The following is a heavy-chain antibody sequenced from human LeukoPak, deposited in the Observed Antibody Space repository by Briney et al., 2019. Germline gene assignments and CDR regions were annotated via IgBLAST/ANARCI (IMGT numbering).Heavy chain of an antibody. CDR3: ARDKDIVLMVYASGGFDP. CDR2: INPNSGGT. V-gene: IGHV1-2*06. J-gene: IGHJ5*02. CDR1: GYTFTGYY. D-gene: IGHD2-8*01. Sequence: ASVKVSCKASGYTFTGYYMHWVRQAPGQGLEWMGRINPNSGGTNYAQKFQGRVTMTRDTSISTAYMELSRLRSDDTAVYYCARDKDIVLMVYASGGFDPRGQGTLVTVSS.